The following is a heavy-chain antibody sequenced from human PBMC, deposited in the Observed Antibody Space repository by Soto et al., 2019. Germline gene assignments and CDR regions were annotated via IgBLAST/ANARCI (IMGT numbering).Heavy chain of an antibody. V-gene: IGHV3-23*01. CDR1: GFTFSSYA. Sequence: PGGSLRLSWAAAGFTFSSYAMSWVRQAPGKGLEWVSAISGSGGSTYYADSVKGRFTISRDNSKNTLYLQMNSLRAEDTAVYYCAKLRSGSYYYYYGMDVWGQGTTVTVSS. D-gene: IGHD1-26*01. CDR2: ISGSGGST. J-gene: IGHJ6*02. CDR3: AKLRSGSYYYYYGMDV.